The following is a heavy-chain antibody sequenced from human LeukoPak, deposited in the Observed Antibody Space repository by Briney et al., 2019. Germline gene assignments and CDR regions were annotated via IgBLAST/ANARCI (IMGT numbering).Heavy chain of an antibody. V-gene: IGHV5-51*01. J-gene: IGHJ3*02. CDR2: IYPGDSDT. Sequence: GESLKISCKGSGYSFTSYWIGWVRQMPGKGLEWMGIIYPGDSDTRYSPSFQGQVTISADKSISTAYLQWSSLKASDTAMYYCARLPDTLYYDSPNDGFDIWGQGTMVTVSS. CDR3: ARLPDTLYYDSPNDGFDI. CDR1: GYSFTSYW. D-gene: IGHD3-22*01.